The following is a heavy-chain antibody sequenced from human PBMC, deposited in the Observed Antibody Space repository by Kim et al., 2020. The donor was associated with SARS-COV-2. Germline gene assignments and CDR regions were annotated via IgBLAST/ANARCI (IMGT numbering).Heavy chain of an antibody. V-gene: IGHV3-21*01. CDR3: ARDLRGQQLVHDY. J-gene: IGHJ4*02. Sequence: GGSLRLSCAASGFTFSSYSMNWVRQAPGKGLEWVSSISSSSSYIYYADSVKGRFTISRDNAKNSLYLQMNSLRAEDTAVYYCARDLRGQQLVHDYWGQGTLVTVSS. CDR2: ISSSSSYI. D-gene: IGHD6-13*01. CDR1: GFTFSSYS.